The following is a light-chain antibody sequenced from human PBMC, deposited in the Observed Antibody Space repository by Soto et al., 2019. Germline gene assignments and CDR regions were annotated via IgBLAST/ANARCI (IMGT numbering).Light chain of an antibody. CDR2: RND. J-gene: IGLJ1*01. CDR3: AAWDDTVRSYV. Sequence: QSVLTQPSSVSGTPGQGVTISCSGIISNIGNNYVYWFQQLPGTAPKVLSNRNDQRPSGVPDRFSGSKSGTSASLAISGLRSEDEADYYCAAWDDTVRSYVFGTGTKLTVL. CDR1: ISNIGNNY. V-gene: IGLV1-47*01.